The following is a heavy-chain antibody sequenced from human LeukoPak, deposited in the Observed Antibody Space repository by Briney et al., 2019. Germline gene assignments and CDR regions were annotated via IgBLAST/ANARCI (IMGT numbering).Heavy chain of an antibody. Sequence: SETLSLTCTVSGYSISSGYYWGWIRQPPGKGLEWIGSIYHSGSTYYNPSLKSRVTISVDTSKNQFSVKLSSVTAADTAVYYCARDLQDIVVVPAAHFDYWGQGTLVTVSS. CDR1: GYSISSGYY. CDR3: ARDLQDIVVVPAAHFDY. V-gene: IGHV4-38-2*02. J-gene: IGHJ4*02. CDR2: IYHSGST. D-gene: IGHD2-2*01.